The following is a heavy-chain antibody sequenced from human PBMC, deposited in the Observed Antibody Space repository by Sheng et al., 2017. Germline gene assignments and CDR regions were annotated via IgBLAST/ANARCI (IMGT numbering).Heavy chain of an antibody. CDR2: ISSSGSTT. J-gene: IGHJ6*02. Sequence: EVQLVESGGGLVQPGGSVRLSCAASGFVFSSYEMNWVRQAPGKGLEWVSYISSSGSTTYYTDSVKGRFTISRDNAKNSVYLQMNSLSAEDTAVYYCALAATYYDNAMDVWGQGTTLTVSS. V-gene: IGHV3-48*03. CDR3: ALAATYYDNAMDV. D-gene: IGHD6-13*01. CDR1: GFVFSSYE.